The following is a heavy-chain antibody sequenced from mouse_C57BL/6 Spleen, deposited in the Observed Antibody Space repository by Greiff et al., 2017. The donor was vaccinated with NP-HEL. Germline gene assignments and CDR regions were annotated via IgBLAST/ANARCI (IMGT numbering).Heavy chain of an antibody. Sequence: QVQLQQPGAELVMPGASVKLSCKASGYTFTSYWMHWVKQRPGQGLEWIGAIDPSASYTNSNQKLKGKSTLTVDKSSSTAYRQLSSLTSEDSAVYYGARGGGRPRWYVEVWGTGTTVTVSS. CDR3: ARGGGRPRWYVEV. CDR2: IDPSASYT. CDR1: GYTFTSYW. D-gene: IGHD6-1*01. V-gene: IGHV1-69*01. J-gene: IGHJ1*03.